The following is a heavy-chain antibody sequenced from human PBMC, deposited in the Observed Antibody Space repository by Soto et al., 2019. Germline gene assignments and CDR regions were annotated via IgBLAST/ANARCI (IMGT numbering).Heavy chain of an antibody. Sequence: QVHLVQSGVEVKTXXXSVKVSCQASGYTFFTYDISWVRQAPGQGLEWMGWISTYSGDTKYAQKFQGRVTMTTDTSTTTAYLELRSLRSDDTAVYYCARHHGPTTSENWFDPWGQGTLVTVSS. CDR1: GYTFFTYD. CDR3: ARHHGPTTSENWFDP. D-gene: IGHD5-12*01. J-gene: IGHJ5*02. V-gene: IGHV1-18*01. CDR2: ISTYSGDT.